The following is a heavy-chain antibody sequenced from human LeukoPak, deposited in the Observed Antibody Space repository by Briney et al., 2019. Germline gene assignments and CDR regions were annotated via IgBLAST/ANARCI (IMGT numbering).Heavy chain of an antibody. J-gene: IGHJ2*01. CDR2: LYTSGST. Sequence: PSETLSLTCTVSGGSISYYYWSWIRQPAGKGLEWIGRLYTSGSTNYTPSLKSRVTMSVDTSKNQFSLKLSSVTAADTAVYYCARAGYYAHGPNWYFDLWGRGTLVTVSS. CDR3: ARAGYYAHGPNWYFDL. CDR1: GGSISYYY. D-gene: IGHD2/OR15-2a*01. V-gene: IGHV4-4*07.